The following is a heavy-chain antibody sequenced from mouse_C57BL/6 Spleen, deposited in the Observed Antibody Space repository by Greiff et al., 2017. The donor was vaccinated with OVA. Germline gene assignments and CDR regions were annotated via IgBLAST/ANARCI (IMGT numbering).Heavy chain of an antibody. Sequence: EVMLVESGGGLVQPGGSLSLSCAASGFTFPDYYMSWVRQPPGKALEWLGFIRNKANGYTTEYSASVKGWFTISRDNSQSILYLQMNARRAEDSATYYCARYISGYDDGYFDVWGTGTTVTVSS. J-gene: IGHJ1*03. CDR1: GFTFPDYY. CDR2: IRNKANGYTT. D-gene: IGHD2-2*01. V-gene: IGHV7-3*01. CDR3: ARYISGYDDGYFDV.